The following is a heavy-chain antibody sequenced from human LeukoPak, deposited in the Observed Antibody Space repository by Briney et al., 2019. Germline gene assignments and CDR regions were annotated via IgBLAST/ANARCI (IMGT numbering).Heavy chain of an antibody. CDR2: INHSGST. V-gene: IGHV4-34*01. Sequence: PSETLSLTCAVYGGSFSGYYWSWIRQPPGKGLEWIGEINHSGSTNYNPSLKSRVTISVDTSKNQFSLKLSSVTAADTAVYYCARVHVGATSGYFDYWGQGTLVTVSS. J-gene: IGHJ4*02. CDR1: GGSFSGYY. CDR3: ARVHVGATSGYFDY. D-gene: IGHD1-26*01.